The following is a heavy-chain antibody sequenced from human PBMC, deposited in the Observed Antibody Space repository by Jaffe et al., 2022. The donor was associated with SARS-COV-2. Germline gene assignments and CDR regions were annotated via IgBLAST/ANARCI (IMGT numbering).Heavy chain of an antibody. CDR1: GFTFDDYA. D-gene: IGHD6-19*01. J-gene: IGHJ5*02. V-gene: IGHV3-9*01. CDR2: ISWNSGSI. CDR3: AKDTQGEIAVAGPGRYNWFDP. Sequence: EVQLVESGGGLVQPGRSLRLSCAASGFTFDDYAMHWVRQAPGKGLEWVSGISWNSGSIGYADSVKGRFTISRDNAKNSLYLQMNSLRAEDTALYYCAKDTQGEIAVAGPGRYNWFDPWGQGTLVTVSS.